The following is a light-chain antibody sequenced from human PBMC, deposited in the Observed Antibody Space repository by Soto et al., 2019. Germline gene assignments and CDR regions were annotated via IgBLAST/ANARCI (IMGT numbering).Light chain of an antibody. J-gene: IGKJ5*01. V-gene: IGKV3-20*01. Sequence: EIVLTQSPGTLSLSPGERATLSCRASQTVSSSFLAWYQQKPGQAPRLLIYGASSRATGLPDRFSGSGSGTDFTLTISSLEPEDFAVFYCQQYGSSPITFGPGTRLDIK. CDR3: QQYGSSPIT. CDR1: QTVSSSF. CDR2: GAS.